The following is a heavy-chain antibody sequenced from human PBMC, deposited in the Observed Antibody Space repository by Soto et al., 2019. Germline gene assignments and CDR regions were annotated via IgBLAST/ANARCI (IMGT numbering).Heavy chain of an antibody. V-gene: IGHV1-18*01. D-gene: IGHD6-13*01. CDR2: ISAYNGNT. CDR3: ARLSGSSWMFYWFDP. J-gene: IGHJ5*02. CDR1: GGTFTSYA. Sequence: ASVKVSCKASGGTFTSYAISWVRQAPGQGLEWMGWISAYNGNTNYAQKLQGRVTMTTDTSTSTAYMELRSLRSDDTAVYYCARLSGSSWMFYWFDPWGQGNLVTVSS.